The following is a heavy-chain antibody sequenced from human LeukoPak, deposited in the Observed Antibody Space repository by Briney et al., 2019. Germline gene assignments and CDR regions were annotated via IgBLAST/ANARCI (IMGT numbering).Heavy chain of an antibody. J-gene: IGHJ6*04. Sequence: PGGSLRLSCAASGFTFDDYAMHWVRQAPGKGLEWVSGISWNSGSIGYADSVKGRFTISRDNAKNSLYLQMNSLRAEDTAVYYCAELGITMIGGVWGKGTTVIISS. CDR3: AELGITMIGGV. D-gene: IGHD3-10*02. CDR2: ISWNSGSI. CDR1: GFTFDDYA. V-gene: IGHV3-9*01.